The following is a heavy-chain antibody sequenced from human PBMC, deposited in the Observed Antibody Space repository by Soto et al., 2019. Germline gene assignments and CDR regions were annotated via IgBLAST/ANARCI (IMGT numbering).Heavy chain of an antibody. D-gene: IGHD3-3*01. Sequence: QVQLVQSGAEVKKPGSSVKVSCKASGDTFSSHSFTWVRQAPGQGLEWMGRIIPFVGPERHAQKFKGRVTIAADTYTGTVYMELRSLRADDTAIYYCATAASMFGAASDYWGRGTLVTVSS. V-gene: IGHV1-69*08. CDR2: IIPFVGPE. J-gene: IGHJ4*02. CDR1: GDTFSSHS. CDR3: ATAASMFGAASDY.